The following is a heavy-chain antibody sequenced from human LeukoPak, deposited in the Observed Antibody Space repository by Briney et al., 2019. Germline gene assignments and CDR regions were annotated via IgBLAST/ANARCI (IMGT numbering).Heavy chain of an antibody. CDR3: ATAGYSSSWYFDY. CDR1: GYTFTSYD. Sequence: ASVKVSCKASGYTFTSYDINWVRQATGQGLEWMGWMNPNSGNTGYAQKFQGRVTMTEDTSTDTAYMELSSLRSEDTAVYYCATAGYSSSWYFDYWGQGTLVTVSS. J-gene: IGHJ4*02. D-gene: IGHD6-13*01. CDR2: MNPNSGNT. V-gene: IGHV1-8*01.